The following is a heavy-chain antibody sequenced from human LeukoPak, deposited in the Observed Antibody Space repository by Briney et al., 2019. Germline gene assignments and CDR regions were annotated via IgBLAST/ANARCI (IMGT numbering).Heavy chain of an antibody. CDR1: GYAFTNYY. Sequence: ASVKVSCKTSGYAFTNYYVHWVRQAPGQGLEWMGWISAYNGYTDYAQKLQFRVTMTTDTSTSTAYMELRSLRSDDTAVYYCARDKAVTTEVTQHFQHWGQGTLVTVSS. CDR3: ARDKAVTTEVTQHFQH. CDR2: ISAYNGYT. V-gene: IGHV1-18*04. J-gene: IGHJ1*01. D-gene: IGHD4-23*01.